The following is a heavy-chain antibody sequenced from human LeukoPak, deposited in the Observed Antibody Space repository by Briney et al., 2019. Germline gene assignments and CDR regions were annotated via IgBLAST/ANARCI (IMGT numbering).Heavy chain of an antibody. V-gene: IGHV3-9*03. Sequence: GGSLRLSCAASGFTFDDYAMHWVRQAPGKGLEWVSGISWNSGSIGYADSVKGRFTISRDNAKNSLYLQMNSLRAEDMALYYCAKDIGGSFPSGAFDIWGQGTMVTVSS. CDR2: ISWNSGSI. CDR1: GFTFDDYA. CDR3: AKDIGGSFPSGAFDI. D-gene: IGHD1-26*01. J-gene: IGHJ3*02.